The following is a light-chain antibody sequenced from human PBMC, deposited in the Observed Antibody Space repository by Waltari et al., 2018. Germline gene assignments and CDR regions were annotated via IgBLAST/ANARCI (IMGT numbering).Light chain of an antibody. Sequence: QSALTQPASASGSPGQSIPISCTGTSSDIGYYTLVHWYHLQSGKAPKLMVYEVSKRPSWCSDRFSGSKSGNTTSLTISGLQAEDEADYYCCSYAGTTIYVLFGGVTKLTVL. V-gene: IGLV2-23*02. CDR2: EVS. J-gene: IGLJ2*01. CDR3: CSYAGTTIYVL. CDR1: SSDIGYYTL.